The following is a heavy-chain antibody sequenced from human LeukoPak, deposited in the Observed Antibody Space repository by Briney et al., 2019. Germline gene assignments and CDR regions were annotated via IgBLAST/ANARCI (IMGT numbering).Heavy chain of an antibody. V-gene: IGHV4-34*01. CDR2: INHSGST. J-gene: IGHJ5*02. Sequence: SETLSLTCAVYGGSFSGYYWSWIRQPPGKGLEWIGEINHSGSTNYNPSLKSRVTISVDTSKNQFSLKLSSATAADTAVYYCARPESSSWYAVDPWGQGTLVTVSS. D-gene: IGHD6-13*01. CDR1: GGSFSGYY. CDR3: ARPESSSWYAVDP.